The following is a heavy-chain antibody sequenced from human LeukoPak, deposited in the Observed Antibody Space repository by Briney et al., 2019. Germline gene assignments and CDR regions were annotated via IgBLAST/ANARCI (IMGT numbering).Heavy chain of an antibody. D-gene: IGHD5-18*01. CDR3: ARGRGYSYGRPRGYFDY. CDR1: DFIFTKHW. J-gene: IGHJ4*02. Sequence: PGGSLRLSCLASDFIFTKHWMTWVRQAPGKGQEWVANIREDGKKENYVDSVRGRFTISRDNAKNSLYLQMNSLRAEDTAVYYCARGRGYSYGRPRGYFDYWGQGTLVTVSS. V-gene: IGHV3-7*04. CDR2: IREDGKKE.